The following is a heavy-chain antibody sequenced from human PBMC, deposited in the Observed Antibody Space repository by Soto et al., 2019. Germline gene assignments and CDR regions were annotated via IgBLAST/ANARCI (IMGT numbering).Heavy chain of an antibody. V-gene: IGHV4-34*01. CDR2: INQSGST. Sequence: SETLSLTCAFHWWSFHGYYWGWIRQPPGEGPEWLWEINQSGSTNYNPYLKSRVTISVDTSKNQFSLKLSSVTAADTAVYYCARVVARRNDGVWSGYFDAFDIWGQGTMVTVSS. CDR3: ARVVARRNDGVWSGYFDAFDI. CDR1: WWSFHGYY. J-gene: IGHJ3*02. D-gene: IGHD3-3*01.